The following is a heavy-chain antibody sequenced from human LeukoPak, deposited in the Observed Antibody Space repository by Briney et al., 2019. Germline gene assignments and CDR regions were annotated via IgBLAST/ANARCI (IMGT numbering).Heavy chain of an antibody. CDR2: ISSSSSYI. V-gene: IGHV3-21*01. D-gene: IGHD3-10*01. Sequence: GGSLRLSCAASGFTFSSYSMNWVRQAPGKGREWVSSISSSSSYIYYADSVKGRFTISRDNAKNSLYLQMNSLGAEDTAVYYCARDAITMVRGVISPWGQGTLVTVSS. J-gene: IGHJ5*02. CDR3: ARDAITMVRGVISP. CDR1: GFTFSSYS.